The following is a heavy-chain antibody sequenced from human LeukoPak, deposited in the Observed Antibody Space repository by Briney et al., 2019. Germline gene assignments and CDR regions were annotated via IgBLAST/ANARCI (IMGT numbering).Heavy chain of an antibody. Sequence: SQTLSLTCTVSGGSISSGGYYWSWIRQHPGKGLEWIGYIYYSGSTYYNPSLKSRVTISVDTSKNQFSLKLSSVTAADTAVYYCARHLVATISFDYWGQGTLVTVSS. V-gene: IGHV4-31*03. CDR3: ARHLVATISFDY. D-gene: IGHD5-12*01. J-gene: IGHJ4*02. CDR1: GGSISSGGYY. CDR2: IYYSGST.